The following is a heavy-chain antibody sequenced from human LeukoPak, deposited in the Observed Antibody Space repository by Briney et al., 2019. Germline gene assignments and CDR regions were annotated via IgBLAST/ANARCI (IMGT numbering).Heavy chain of an antibody. CDR1: GGSISSGSYY. CDR3: ARSSIAARLSRAIDY. CDR2: IYTSGST. J-gene: IGHJ4*02. Sequence: SETLSLTCTVSGGSISSGSYYWRWIRQPAGKGLEWIGRIYTSGSTNYNPSLKSRVTISVDTSKNQFSLKLSSVTAADTAVYYCARSSIAARLSRAIDYWGQGTLVTASS. V-gene: IGHV4-61*02. D-gene: IGHD6-6*01.